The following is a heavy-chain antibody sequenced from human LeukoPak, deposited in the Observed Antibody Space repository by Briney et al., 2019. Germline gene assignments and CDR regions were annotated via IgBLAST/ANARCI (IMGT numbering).Heavy chain of an antibody. CDR3: VKEIHAFGGFDY. J-gene: IGHJ4*02. V-gene: IGHV3-30*18. Sequence: GNSLRLSCVVSGFTFSNFGMHWVRQAPGKGLEWVAGISNNGNRQSYGDSVKGRFTISRGNSKNTLFLQMNSLRVEDTAVYYCVKEIHAFGGFDYWGQGTLVTVSS. CDR1: GFTFSNFG. CDR2: ISNNGNRQ. D-gene: IGHD3-10*01.